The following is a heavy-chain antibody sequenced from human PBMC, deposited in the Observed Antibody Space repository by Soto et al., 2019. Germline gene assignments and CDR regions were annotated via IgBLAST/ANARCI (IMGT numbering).Heavy chain of an antibody. Sequence: ASVKVSCKASGYTFTSYDINWVRQATGQGLEWMGWMNPNSGNTGYAQKFQGRVTMTRNTSISTAYMELSSLRSGDTAVYYCVLRYFDWLLFDDAFDIWGQGTMVTVSS. CDR3: VLRYFDWLLFDDAFDI. J-gene: IGHJ3*02. D-gene: IGHD3-9*01. CDR2: MNPNSGNT. V-gene: IGHV1-8*01. CDR1: GYTFTSYD.